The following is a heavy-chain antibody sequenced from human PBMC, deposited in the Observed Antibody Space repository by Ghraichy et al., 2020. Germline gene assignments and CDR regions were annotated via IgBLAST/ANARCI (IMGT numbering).Heavy chain of an antibody. D-gene: IGHD6-19*01. J-gene: IGHJ4*02. CDR1: GGSISSSSYY. CDR2: IYYSGST. CDR3: ARVQYSSGDY. Sequence: SETLSLTCTVSGGSISSSSYYWGWIRQPPGKGLEWIGSIYYSGSTYYNPSLKSRVTISVDTSKNQFSLKLSSVTAADTAVYYCARVQYSSGDYWGQGTLVTVSS. V-gene: IGHV4-39*01.